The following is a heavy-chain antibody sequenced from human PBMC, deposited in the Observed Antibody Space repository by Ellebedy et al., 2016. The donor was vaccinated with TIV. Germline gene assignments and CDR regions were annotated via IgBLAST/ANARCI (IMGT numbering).Heavy chain of an antibody. CDR3: ARPAASYSSSWYDFDC. Sequence: PGGSLRLSCAASGFSFRSYWMSWVRHAPGKGLEWVANIYQDGSAQYYGDSVKGRFTISRDNAKNALFLQMDRLRVEDTAIYYCARPAASYSSSWYDFDCWGQGTLATVSS. V-gene: IGHV3-7*01. CDR2: IYQDGSAQ. J-gene: IGHJ4*02. CDR1: GFSFRSYW. D-gene: IGHD6-13*01.